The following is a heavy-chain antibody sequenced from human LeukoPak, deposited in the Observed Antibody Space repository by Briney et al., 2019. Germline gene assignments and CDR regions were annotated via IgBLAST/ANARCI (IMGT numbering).Heavy chain of an antibody. Sequence: SETLSLTCAVYGGSFSSYYWSWIRQPPGKGLEWIGYIYYSGSTNYNPSLKSRVTISVDTSKNQFSLKLSSATAEDTAVYYCARGGKRAVAGGYYYMDVWGKGTTVTVSS. V-gene: IGHV4-59*01. J-gene: IGHJ6*03. CDR1: GGSFSSYY. D-gene: IGHD6-19*01. CDR2: IYYSGST. CDR3: ARGGKRAVAGGYYYMDV.